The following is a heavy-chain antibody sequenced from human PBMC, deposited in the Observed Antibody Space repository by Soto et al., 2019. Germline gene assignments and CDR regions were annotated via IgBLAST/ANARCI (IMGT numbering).Heavy chain of an antibody. V-gene: IGHV1-69*01. CDR3: ATPAEPLDTAMLKGLAH. CDR1: GGTFSNTA. Sequence: QVQLVQSVAEVKKPGSSVKVSCKASGGTFSNTAFIWVRQAPGQGLEWMGGIIPIFGAPNYAQKFQGRLMISADDSASKAYMELNTLTSEDTAVYYCATPAEPLDTAMLKGLAHWGQGTLVTVSS. D-gene: IGHD5-18*01. J-gene: IGHJ4*02. CDR2: IIPIFGAP.